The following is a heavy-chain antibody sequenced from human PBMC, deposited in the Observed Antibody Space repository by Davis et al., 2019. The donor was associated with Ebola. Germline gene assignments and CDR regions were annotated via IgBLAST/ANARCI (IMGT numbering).Heavy chain of an antibody. J-gene: IGHJ3*02. CDR1: GDSVSSAA. CDR3: ARGFLRDGFDI. V-gene: IGHV6-1*01. CDR2: TYYNSKWFN. D-gene: IGHD3-3*01. Sequence: PSETLSLTCAISGDSVSSAAWNWIRQSPSRGLEWLGRTYYNSKWFNDYAMSVKGRITINPDTSKNQFSLQLNSVTPEDTAVYYCARGFLRDGFDIWGQGTMITVSS.